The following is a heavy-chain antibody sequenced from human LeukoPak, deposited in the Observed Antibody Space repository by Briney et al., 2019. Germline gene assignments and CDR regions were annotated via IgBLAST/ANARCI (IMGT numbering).Heavy chain of an antibody. Sequence: PGGSLRLSCAASGFTVSPNYMSWVRQAPGKGLEWVALIYSAGTTHADSVRGRFTISRYKSKNMLYLQMNSLRAEDTAVYYCGRDLGGRGGAWGQGILVTVSP. CDR1: GFTVSPNY. J-gene: IGHJ5*02. CDR2: IYSAGTT. CDR3: GRDLGGRGGA. D-gene: IGHD3-16*01. V-gene: IGHV3-66*01.